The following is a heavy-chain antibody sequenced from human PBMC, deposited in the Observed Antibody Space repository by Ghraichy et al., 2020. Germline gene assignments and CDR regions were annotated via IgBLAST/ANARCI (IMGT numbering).Heavy chain of an antibody. CDR2: ISGSGGST. CDR3: AKEGYYDSSGSYYYYYYGMDV. Sequence: GGSLRLSCAASGFTFSSYAMSWVRQAPGKGLEWVSAISGSGGSTYYADSVKGRFTISRDNSKNTLYLQMNSLRAEDTAVYYCAKEGYYDSSGSYYYYYYGMDVWGQGTTVTVSS. V-gene: IGHV3-23*01. CDR1: GFTFSSYA. D-gene: IGHD3-22*01. J-gene: IGHJ6*02.